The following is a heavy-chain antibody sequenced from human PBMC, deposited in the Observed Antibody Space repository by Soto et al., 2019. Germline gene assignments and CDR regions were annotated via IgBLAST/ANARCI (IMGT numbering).Heavy chain of an antibody. CDR3: AREGLEIVAAVSDYYYGMDV. J-gene: IGHJ6*04. D-gene: IGHD6-13*01. CDR1: GGTFSSYA. CDR2: IIPIFGTA. Sequence: GATVKVSCPSSGGTFSSYAISWLLQAPGQGLEWMGGIIPIFGTANYAQKFQGRVTITADKSTSTAYMELSSLRSEDTAVYYCAREGLEIVAAVSDYYYGMDVCGKGTKVTVSS. V-gene: IGHV1-69*06.